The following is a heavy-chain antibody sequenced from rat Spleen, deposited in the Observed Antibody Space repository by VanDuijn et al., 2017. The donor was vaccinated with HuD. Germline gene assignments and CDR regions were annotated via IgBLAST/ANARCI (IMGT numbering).Heavy chain of an antibody. CDR3: ATDWINNIGTTPFAY. CDR1: GFTFSNYG. CDR2: ISPSGGST. J-gene: IGHJ3*01. Sequence: EVQLVESGGGLVQPGRSLKLSCAASGFTFSNYGMHWIRQAPTKGLEWVASISPSGGSTYYQDSVKGRFTISRDNAKSTIYLQMDSLRSEDTATYYCATDWINNIGTTPFAYWGQGTLVTVSS. D-gene: IGHD1-5*01. V-gene: IGHV5-19*01.